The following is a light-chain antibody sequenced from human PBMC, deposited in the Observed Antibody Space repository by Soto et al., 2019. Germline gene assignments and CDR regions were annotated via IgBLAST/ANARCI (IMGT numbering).Light chain of an antibody. CDR1: SSDVGGYNY. CDR3: CSDAGSYNVV. Sequence: QSVLTQPRSVSGSPGQSVTISCTGTSSDVGGYNYVSWYQQHPGKAPKLMIFDVSKRPSGVPDRFSGSKSGNTASLTISGLQADDEADYYCCSDAGSYNVVFGGGTKLTVL. CDR2: DVS. V-gene: IGLV2-11*01. J-gene: IGLJ2*01.